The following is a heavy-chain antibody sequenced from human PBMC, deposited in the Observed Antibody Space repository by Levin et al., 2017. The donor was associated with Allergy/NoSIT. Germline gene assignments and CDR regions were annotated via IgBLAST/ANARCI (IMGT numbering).Heavy chain of an antibody. V-gene: IGHV3-30*18. Sequence: GGSLRLSCAASGFTFSSYGMHWVRQAPGKGLEWVAVISYDGSNKYYADSVKGRFTISRDNSKNTLYLQMNSLRAEDTAVYYCAKEEEWSYRGVYFDYWGQGTLVTVSS. CDR3: AKEEEWSYRGVYFDY. CDR1: GFTFSSYG. CDR2: ISYDGSNK. J-gene: IGHJ4*02. D-gene: IGHD3-3*01.